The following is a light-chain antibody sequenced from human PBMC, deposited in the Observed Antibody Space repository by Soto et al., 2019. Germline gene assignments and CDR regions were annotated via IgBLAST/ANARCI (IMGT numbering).Light chain of an antibody. J-gene: IGLJ1*01. Sequence: QSVLTQPPSASGSPGQSVTISCTGTSSDVGGYNYVSWYQQHPGKAPKLMIYEVSKRPSGVPDRFSGSKSGNTASLTVSGLQAEDEADYHCSSYAGSLYVFGTGTKVTVL. V-gene: IGLV2-8*01. CDR1: SSDVGGYNY. CDR3: SSYAGSLYV. CDR2: EVS.